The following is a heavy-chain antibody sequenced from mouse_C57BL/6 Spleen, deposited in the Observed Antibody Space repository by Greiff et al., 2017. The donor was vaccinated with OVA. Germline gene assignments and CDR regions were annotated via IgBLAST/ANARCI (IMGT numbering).Heavy chain of an antibody. J-gene: IGHJ4*01. CDR3: ASDGTGLYYYAMDY. Sequence: QVQLKQPGAELVKPGASVKLSCKASGYTFTSYWMHWVKQRPGQGLEWIGMIHPNSGSTNYNEKFKSKATLTADKSSSTAYMQLSSLTSEDSAVYYCASDGTGLYYYAMDYWGQGTSVTVSS. V-gene: IGHV1-64*01. CDR2: IHPNSGST. D-gene: IGHD2-3*01. CDR1: GYTFTSYW.